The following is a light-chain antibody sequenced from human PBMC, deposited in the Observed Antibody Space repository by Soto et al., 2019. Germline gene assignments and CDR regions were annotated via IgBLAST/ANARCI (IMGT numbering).Light chain of an antibody. V-gene: IGKV4-1*01. J-gene: IGKJ2*01. CDR3: QQYESTPPT. Sequence: DIVMTQSPDSLAVSLGERATINCKSSQSVLYSSNNKNYLAWYQQRPRQPPKLLIYWASTRESGVPDRFSGSGSGTDFTLTNTSLQAEDVAVYYCQQYESTPPTFGQGTKLEIK. CDR2: WAS. CDR1: QSVLYSSNNKNY.